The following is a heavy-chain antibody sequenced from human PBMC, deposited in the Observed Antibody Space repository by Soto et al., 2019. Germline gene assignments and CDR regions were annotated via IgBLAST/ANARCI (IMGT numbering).Heavy chain of an antibody. CDR1: GFPFSSCA. Sequence: GGSLRLSCAASGFPFSSCAMSWVRQAPGKGLEWVSTVTGSGSSTYYADSVKGRFTISRDNSKNTLYLQMNSLRAEDTAVYYCATDRSSSGLVDCWGQGTLVTVSS. CDR3: ATDRSSSGLVDC. V-gene: IGHV3-23*01. D-gene: IGHD6-19*01. CDR2: VTGSGSST. J-gene: IGHJ4*02.